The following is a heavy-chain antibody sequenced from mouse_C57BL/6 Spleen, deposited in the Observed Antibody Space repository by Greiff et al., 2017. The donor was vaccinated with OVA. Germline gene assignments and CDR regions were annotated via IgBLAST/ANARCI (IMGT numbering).Heavy chain of an antibody. CDR2: ISSGSSTI. CDR1: GFTFSDYG. D-gene: IGHD3-2*02. CDR3: AREEGYWEGKLRLRAMDY. Sequence: EVQGVESGGGLVKPGGSLKLSCAASGFTFSDYGMHWVRQAPEKGLEWVAYISSGSSTIYYADTVKGRFTISRDNAKNTLFLQMTSLRSEDTAMYYCAREEGYWEGKLRLRAMDYWGQGTSVTVSS. V-gene: IGHV5-17*01. J-gene: IGHJ4*01.